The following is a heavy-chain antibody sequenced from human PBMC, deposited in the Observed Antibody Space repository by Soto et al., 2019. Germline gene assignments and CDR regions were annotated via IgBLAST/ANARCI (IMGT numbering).Heavy chain of an antibody. D-gene: IGHD4-4*01. Sequence: ASVKVSCKASGYTFSTYYMHWVRQAPGQGYEWMGIINPSGGSTTYAQKFQGRVTMTRDTSTTTVYMELSSLKSEDTAVYYCARYDYNGYYFDYWRQGTLVIVSS. J-gene: IGHJ4*02. CDR2: INPSGGST. V-gene: IGHV1-46*01. CDR1: GYTFSTYY. CDR3: ARYDYNGYYFDY.